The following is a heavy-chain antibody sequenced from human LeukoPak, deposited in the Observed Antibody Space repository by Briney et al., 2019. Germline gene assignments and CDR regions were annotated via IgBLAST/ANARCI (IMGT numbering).Heavy chain of an antibody. Sequence: ASVKVSCKASGGTFSSYAISWVRQAPGQELEWMGGIIPIFGTANYAQKFQGGVTITTDESTSTAYMELSSLRSEDTAVYYCATHPQGYFDYWGQGTLVTVSS. CDR3: ATHPQGYFDY. CDR2: IIPIFGTA. J-gene: IGHJ4*02. CDR1: GGTFSSYA. V-gene: IGHV1-69*05.